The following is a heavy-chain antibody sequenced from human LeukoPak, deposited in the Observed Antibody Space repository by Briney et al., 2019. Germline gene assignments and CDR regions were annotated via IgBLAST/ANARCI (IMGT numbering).Heavy chain of an antibody. J-gene: IGHJ4*02. D-gene: IGHD3-10*01. CDR2: ISGSGGYT. CDR1: GFTFSSYA. V-gene: IGHV3-23*01. CDR3: AKGAFERFGEPSDY. Sequence: GGSLRLSCAASGFTFSSYAMSWVRQAPGKGLEWVSCISGSGGYTYYPDSVKGRFTISRENSKNTLYLKMNSLRAEDTAVYYCAKGAFERFGEPSDYWGQGTLVTVSS.